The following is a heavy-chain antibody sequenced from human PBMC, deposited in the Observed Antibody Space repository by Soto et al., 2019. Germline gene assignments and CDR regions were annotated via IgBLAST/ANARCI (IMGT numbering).Heavy chain of an antibody. CDR1: GYSFSTYA. CDR3: VKHAEYQLVSWFDL. CDR2: ISAGGGSP. Sequence: EVQLLESGGGLVQPGGSLRLSCAASGYSFSTYAMSWVRQAPGKGLEWVSGISAGGGSPFIADSVKGRFIISRDNAKDTLYLQMNSLTGEDTAIYYCVKHAEYQLVSWFDLWGQGTLVTVSS. D-gene: IGHD6-6*01. V-gene: IGHV3-23*01. J-gene: IGHJ5*02.